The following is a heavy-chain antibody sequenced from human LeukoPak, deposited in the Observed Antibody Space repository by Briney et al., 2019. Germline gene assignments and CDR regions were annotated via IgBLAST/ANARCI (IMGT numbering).Heavy chain of an antibody. CDR1: VYIFTSYH. J-gene: IGHJ4*02. CDR3: AKDLLGNRGYGPPDS. D-gene: IGHD5-18*01. V-gene: IGHV1-46*01. Sequence: GASVKVSCKASVYIFTSYHMHWVRQAPGQGLEWMGVINPSGDTTNYAQKFQGRVTMTRDTSTTTVYMELSSLRSEDTAVYYCAKDLLGNRGYGPPDSWGQGTLVTVSS. CDR2: INPSGDTT.